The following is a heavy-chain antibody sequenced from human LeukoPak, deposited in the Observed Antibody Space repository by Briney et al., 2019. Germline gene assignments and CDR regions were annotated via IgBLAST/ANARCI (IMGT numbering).Heavy chain of an antibody. D-gene: IGHD1-7*01. J-gene: IGHJ4*02. V-gene: IGHV4-39*07. CDR2: IYYSGST. Sequence: SETLSLTCTVSGGSISSSSYYWGWIRQPPGKGLEWIGSIYYSGSTYYNPSLKSRVTISVDTSKNQFSLKLSSVTAADTAVYYCARGITGTNDYWGQGTLVTVSS. CDR1: GGSISSSSYY. CDR3: ARGITGTNDY.